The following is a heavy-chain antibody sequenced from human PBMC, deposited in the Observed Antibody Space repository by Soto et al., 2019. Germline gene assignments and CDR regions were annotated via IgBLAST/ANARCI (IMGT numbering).Heavy chain of an antibody. D-gene: IGHD2-8*02. J-gene: IGHJ6*02. CDR2: ISPYNGRT. CDR1: GYSFTSYG. CDR3: GRCRTDSHAMDV. V-gene: IGHV1-18*01. Sequence: ASVKVSCKASGYSFTSYGIAWVRQVPGQGPEWMGWISPYNGRTNYAQIVKGRVVMTTEISTNNVYLELRSLRCDDTAMYYCGRCRTDSHAMDVWGQGTTVTVS.